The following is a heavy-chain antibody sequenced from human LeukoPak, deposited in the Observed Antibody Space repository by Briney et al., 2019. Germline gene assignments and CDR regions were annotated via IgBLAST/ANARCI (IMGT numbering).Heavy chain of an antibody. J-gene: IGHJ6*02. D-gene: IGHD6-19*01. Sequence: PWASVKVSCTVSAYSKNEFYRHWVRQAPGQGLEWMGWINTNTGNPTYAQGFTGRFVFSLDTSVSTAYLQISSLKAEDTAVYYCARDTSKGFSGWYGYYYYGMDVWGQGTTVTVSS. V-gene: IGHV7-4-1*02. CDR1: AYSKNEFY. CDR3: ARDTSKGFSGWYGYYYYGMDV. CDR2: INTNTGNP.